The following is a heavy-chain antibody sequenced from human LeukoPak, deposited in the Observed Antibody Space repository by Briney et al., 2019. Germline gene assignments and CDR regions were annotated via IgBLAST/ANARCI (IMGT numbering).Heavy chain of an antibody. V-gene: IGHV3-21*01. Sequence: GGSLRLSCAASGFTFSSYAMHWVRQAPGKGLEWVSSISSSSSYIYYSDSVKGRFTISRHNAKNSLYLQMNSLRAEDTAVYYCARGGEMAVAGPESEFDYWGQGTLVTVSS. J-gene: IGHJ4*02. CDR2: ISSSSSYI. CDR3: ARGGEMAVAGPESEFDY. CDR1: GFTFSSYA. D-gene: IGHD6-19*01.